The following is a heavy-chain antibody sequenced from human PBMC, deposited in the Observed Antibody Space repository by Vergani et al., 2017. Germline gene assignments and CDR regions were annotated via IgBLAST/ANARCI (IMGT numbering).Heavy chain of an antibody. D-gene: IGHD4-17*01. CDR3: ARGGDYGDYLDY. V-gene: IGHV1-18*04. CDR1: GYTFTSYY. J-gene: IGHJ4*02. Sequence: QVQLVQSAAEVKKPGASVKVSCKASGYTFTSYYMHWVRPAPGQGLEWMGWISAYNGKPNYAQKLQGRVTMTTDTSTSTAYMELRSLRSDDTAVYYCARGGDYGDYLDYWGQGTLVTVSS. CDR2: ISAYNGKP.